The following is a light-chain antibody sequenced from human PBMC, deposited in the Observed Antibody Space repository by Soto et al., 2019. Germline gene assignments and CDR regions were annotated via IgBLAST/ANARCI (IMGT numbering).Light chain of an antibody. V-gene: IGKV1-5*01. Sequence: DIQLTQTPSSLSASVVYEVTITCRASQTISRWLAWYQQKPGRAPKLLIYDASTLESGVPSRFSGSGSETEFTLTISRLQPDDFATYFCHSRAFGQGTRLEI. CDR2: DAS. CDR1: QTISRW. CDR3: HSRA. J-gene: IGKJ5*01.